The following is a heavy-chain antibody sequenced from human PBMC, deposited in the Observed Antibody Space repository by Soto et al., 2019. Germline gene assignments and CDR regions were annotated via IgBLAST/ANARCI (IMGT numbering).Heavy chain of an antibody. Sequence: GGSLRLSCAASGFTFSSYAMSWVRQAPGKGLEWVSAISGSGGSTYYADSVKGRFTISRENSKNTLYLQMNSLRAEDTAVYYCGKGLQIVGATLFDYWGQGTLVTVSS. V-gene: IGHV3-23*01. CDR1: GFTFSSYA. CDR2: ISGSGGST. D-gene: IGHD1-26*01. CDR3: GKGLQIVGATLFDY. J-gene: IGHJ4*02.